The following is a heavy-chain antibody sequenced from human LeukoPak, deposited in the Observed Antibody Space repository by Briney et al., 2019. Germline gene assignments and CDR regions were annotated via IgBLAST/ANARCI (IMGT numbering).Heavy chain of an antibody. CDR3: ARGQRRRYYDSSGYLN. CDR2: INHSGST. J-gene: IGHJ4*02. D-gene: IGHD3-22*01. CDR1: GGSFSGYC. V-gene: IGHV4-34*01. Sequence: SETLSLTCAVYGGSFSGYCWSWIRQPPGKGLEWIGEINHSGSTNYNPSLKSRVTISVDTSKNQFSLKLSSVTAADTAVYYCARGQRRRYYDSSGYLNWGQGTLVTVSS.